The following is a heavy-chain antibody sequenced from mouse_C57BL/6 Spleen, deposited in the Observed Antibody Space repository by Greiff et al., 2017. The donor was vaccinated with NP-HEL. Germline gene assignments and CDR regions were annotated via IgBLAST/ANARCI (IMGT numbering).Heavy chain of an antibody. CDR1: GYTFTSYW. J-gene: IGHJ1*03. CDR3: ARWDGTSGHFDV. Sequence: QVQLKQPGAELVKPGASVKLSCKASGYTFTSYWMHWVKQRPGQGLEWIGMIHPNSGSTNYNEKFKSKATLTVDKSSSTAYMQLSSLTSEDSAVYYCARWDGTSGHFDVWGTGTTVTVSS. D-gene: IGHD1-1*01. CDR2: IHPNSGST. V-gene: IGHV1-64*01.